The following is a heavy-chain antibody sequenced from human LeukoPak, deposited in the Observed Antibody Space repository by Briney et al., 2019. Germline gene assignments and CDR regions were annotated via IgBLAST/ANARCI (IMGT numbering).Heavy chain of an antibody. V-gene: IGHV3-7*01. CDR3: ATSLDAPGNY. Sequence: PGGSLRLSCVVSGFTFSTSWMAWVRQAPGKGLEWLANINKDGRKTYYVDAVKARFTISRDNAENSLHLQMNSLRAEDTAVYYCATSLDAPGNYWGQGSLVTVSS. CDR1: GFTFSTSW. D-gene: IGHD6-13*01. J-gene: IGHJ4*02. CDR2: INKDGRKT.